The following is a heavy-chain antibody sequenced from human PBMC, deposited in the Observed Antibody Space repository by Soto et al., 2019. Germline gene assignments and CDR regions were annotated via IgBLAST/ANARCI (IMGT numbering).Heavy chain of an antibody. J-gene: IGHJ3*01. CDR1: EFIFSDYA. CDR3: VKESFSRNGIDNPFDV. V-gene: IGHV3-23*01. Sequence: EAQLLESGGGLVQPGGSLRLSCVASEFIFSDYAMSWVRQAPGKGPEWVSVIGGDGYKPEYADSVKRRFTVSRYNSNNMVYLLRDSLRVDYTAVYYYVKESFSRNGIDNPFDVWGQETMVTVS. CDR2: IGGDGYKP. D-gene: IGHD2-8*01.